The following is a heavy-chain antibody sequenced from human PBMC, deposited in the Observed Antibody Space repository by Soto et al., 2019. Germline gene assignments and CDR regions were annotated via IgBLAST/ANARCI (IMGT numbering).Heavy chain of an antibody. Sequence: PGGSLRLSCAASGFTFISYWMHWVLQAPGKGLVWVSRINSDGSSTSYADSVKGRFTISRDNAKNTLYLQMNSLRAEDTAVYYCARDLGNDGSGWSYYYYGMDVWGQGTTVTVSS. CDR1: GFTFISYW. D-gene: IGHD6-19*01. J-gene: IGHJ6*02. CDR3: ARDLGNDGSGWSYYYYGMDV. V-gene: IGHV3-74*01. CDR2: INSDGSST.